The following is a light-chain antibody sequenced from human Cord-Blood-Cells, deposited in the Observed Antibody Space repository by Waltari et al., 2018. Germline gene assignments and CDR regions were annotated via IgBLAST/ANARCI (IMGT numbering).Light chain of an antibody. V-gene: IGKV4-1*01. J-gene: IGKJ2*03. CDR3: QQYYSTPYS. CDR1: QSVLYSSNNKNY. CDR2: WAS. Sequence: DIVMTQSPDSLAVSLGERATINCKSSQSVLYSSNNKNYLAWYQQKPGQPPKLLIYWASTRESRVPDRFSGSWSGTDFTLTISSLQAEDVAVYYCQQYYSTPYSFGHGTKLEIK.